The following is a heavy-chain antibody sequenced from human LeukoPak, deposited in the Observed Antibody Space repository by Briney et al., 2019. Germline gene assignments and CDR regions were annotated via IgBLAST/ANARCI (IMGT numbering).Heavy chain of an antibody. V-gene: IGHV1-46*01. CDR3: ARTAGRTFDY. D-gene: IGHD6-6*01. J-gene: IGHJ4*02. CDR1: GYTFTSYF. CDR2: INPSGGST. Sequence: GESLKISCKGSGYTFTSYFMHWVRQAPGQGLEWMGIINPSGGSTSYAQKFQGRVTMTGDTSTSTVYMELSSLRSEDTAVYYCARTAGRTFDYWGQGTLVTVSS.